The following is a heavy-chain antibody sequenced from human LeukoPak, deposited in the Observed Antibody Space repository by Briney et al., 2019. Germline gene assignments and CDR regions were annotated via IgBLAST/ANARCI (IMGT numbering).Heavy chain of an antibody. Sequence: SETLSLTCTVSGGSISSYYWSWIRQPPGKGLEWIGNIYYSGSTNYNPSLKSRVTISVDTSKNQFSLKLISVTAADTDVYYCTRRGYSRGWYYSDYWGQGTLVTVSS. CDR2: IYYSGST. D-gene: IGHD6-19*01. CDR1: GGSISSYY. V-gene: IGHV4-59*08. CDR3: TRRGYSRGWYYSDY. J-gene: IGHJ4*02.